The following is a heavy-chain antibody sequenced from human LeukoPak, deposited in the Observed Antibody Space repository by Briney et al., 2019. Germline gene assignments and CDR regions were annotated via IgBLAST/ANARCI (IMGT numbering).Heavy chain of an antibody. CDR2: INPNSGGT. D-gene: IGHD4-23*01. Sequence: ASVKVSCKASGYTFTGYYMHWVRQAPGQGLEWMGWINPNSGGTNYPQKFQGRVTMTRDTSISTAYMELSRLRSDDTAGYYCARGSWLYYGSIAPLDYWGQGTLVTVSS. J-gene: IGHJ4*02. V-gene: IGHV1-2*02. CDR3: ARGSWLYYGSIAPLDY. CDR1: GYTFTGYY.